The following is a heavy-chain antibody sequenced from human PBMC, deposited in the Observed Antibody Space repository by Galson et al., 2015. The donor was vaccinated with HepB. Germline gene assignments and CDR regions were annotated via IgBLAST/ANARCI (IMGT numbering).Heavy chain of an antibody. Sequence: SLRLSCAASGFTFSIAWMNWVRQAPGKGLEWVGRIKSKTDGGTTDYAAPVKGRFTISRDDSKNTLYLQMNSLKTEDTAVYYCTTAFFTPGSGGYYYYMDVWGKGTTVTVSS. V-gene: IGHV3-15*07. D-gene: IGHD2-15*01. CDR2: IKSKTDGGTT. J-gene: IGHJ6*03. CDR1: GFTFSIAW. CDR3: TTAFFTPGSGGYYYYMDV.